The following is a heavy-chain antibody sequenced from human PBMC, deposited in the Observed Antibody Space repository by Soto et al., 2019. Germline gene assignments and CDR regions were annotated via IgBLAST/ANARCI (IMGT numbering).Heavy chain of an antibody. CDR1: GGSISSYY. J-gene: IGHJ3*01. D-gene: IGHD6-6*01. Sequence: QVQLQESGPGLVKPSETLSLTCTVSGGSISSYYWSWIRQPPGKGLEWIGYIYYSRSTNYNPSLKSRATXSXDXXKNQCSLNLSSVTAADTAVYYCARFIPSIGRAFAPWGHGTMVTVSS. V-gene: IGHV4-59*08. CDR2: IYYSRST. CDR3: ARFIPSIGRAFAP.